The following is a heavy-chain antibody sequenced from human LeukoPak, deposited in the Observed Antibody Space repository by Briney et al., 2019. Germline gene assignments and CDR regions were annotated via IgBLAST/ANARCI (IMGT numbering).Heavy chain of an antibody. Sequence: AGGSLRLSCAASGFTFSSYSMNWVRQAPGKGLEWVSSISSSSSYIYYADSVKGRFTISRDNAKNSLYLQMNSLRAEDTAVYYCAKDAMEWPDDAFDIWGQGTMVTVSS. D-gene: IGHD3-3*01. CDR2: ISSSSSYI. CDR1: GFTFSSYS. V-gene: IGHV3-21*04. CDR3: AKDAMEWPDDAFDI. J-gene: IGHJ3*02.